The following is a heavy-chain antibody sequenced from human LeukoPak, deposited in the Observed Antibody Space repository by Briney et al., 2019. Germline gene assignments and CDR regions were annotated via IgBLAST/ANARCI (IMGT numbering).Heavy chain of an antibody. CDR2: IYYSGST. J-gene: IGHJ3*02. V-gene: IGHV4-59*01. CDR3: ARVYSSGWYLDAFDI. CDR1: GGSIRSYY. D-gene: IGHD6-19*01. Sequence: SETLSLTCTVSGGSIRSYYWSWIRQPPGKGLEWIGYIYYSGSTNYNPSLKSRVTISVDTSKNQFSLRVNSVTAADTAVYYCARVYSSGWYLDAFDIWGQGTLVTVSS.